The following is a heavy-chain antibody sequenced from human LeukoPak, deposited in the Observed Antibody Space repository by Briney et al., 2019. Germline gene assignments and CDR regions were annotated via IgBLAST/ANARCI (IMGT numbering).Heavy chain of an antibody. D-gene: IGHD6-19*01. J-gene: IGHJ4*02. CDR1: GYTFTSYA. V-gene: IGHV1-3*01. CDR3: AKVAVAVMGYFDY. Sequence: ASVKFSCKASGYTFTSYAMHWVRQAPGQRLEWMGWINAGNGNTKYSQKFQGRVTITRDTSASTAYMELSSLRPEDTAVYYCAKVAVAVMGYFDYWGQGTLVTVSS. CDR2: INAGNGNT.